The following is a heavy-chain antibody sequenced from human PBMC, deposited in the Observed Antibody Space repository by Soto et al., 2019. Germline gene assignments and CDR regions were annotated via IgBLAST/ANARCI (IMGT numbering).Heavy chain of an antibody. D-gene: IGHD6-6*01. J-gene: IGHJ4*02. Sequence: EVQLLESGGGLVQPGGSLRLSCAASGFTFSSHAMRWVRQAPGKGLEWVSAISGSGGSTYYADSVTGRITVSRDNSKNTLYLQMDSLRAEDTAVYYCAKDRQLFFPDYFDYLGQGTLVTVSS. V-gene: IGHV3-23*01. CDR1: GFTFSSHA. CDR2: ISGSGGST. CDR3: AKDRQLFFPDYFDY.